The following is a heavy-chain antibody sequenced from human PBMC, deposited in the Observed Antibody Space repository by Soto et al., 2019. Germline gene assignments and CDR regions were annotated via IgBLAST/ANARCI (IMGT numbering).Heavy chain of an antibody. V-gene: IGHV4-34*01. Sequence: SETLSLTCAVYGGSFSGYYWSWIRQPPGKGLEWIGEINHSGSTNYNPSLKSRATISVDTSKNQFSLKMGSVTAADTALYYCARRRTYSGYSSTFDLWGRGRLVTVS. CDR3: ARRRTYSGYSSTFDL. CDR2: INHSGST. D-gene: IGHD5-12*01. J-gene: IGHJ4*02. CDR1: GGSFSGYY.